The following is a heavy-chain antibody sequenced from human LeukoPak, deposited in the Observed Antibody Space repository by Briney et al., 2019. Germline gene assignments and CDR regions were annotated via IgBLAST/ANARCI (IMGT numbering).Heavy chain of an antibody. V-gene: IGHV3-21*01. CDR1: GFTFSSYS. D-gene: IGHD3-9*01. Sequence: GGSLRLSCAASGFTFSSYSMNWVRQAPGKGLEWVSSISSSSSSYIYYADSVKGRFTISRDNSKNTLYLQMNSLRAEDTAVYYCTKERRRDDILTGSFSDWGQGILVTVSS. CDR3: TKERRRDDILTGSFSD. CDR2: ISSSSSSYI. J-gene: IGHJ4*02.